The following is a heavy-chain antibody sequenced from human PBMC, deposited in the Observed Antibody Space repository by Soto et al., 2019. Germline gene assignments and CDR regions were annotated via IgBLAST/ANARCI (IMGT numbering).Heavy chain of an antibody. D-gene: IGHD2-15*01. J-gene: IGHJ4*02. Sequence: SETLCLTCTVSGGSISSGGYYWSWIRQHPGKGLEWIGYIYYSGSTYYNPSLKSRVTISVDTSKNQFSLKLSSVTAADTAVYYCAREIVVLVAATPNHGHFDYWGQGTLVT. CDR3: AREIVVLVAATPNHGHFDY. CDR2: IYYSGST. V-gene: IGHV4-31*03. CDR1: GGSISSGGYY.